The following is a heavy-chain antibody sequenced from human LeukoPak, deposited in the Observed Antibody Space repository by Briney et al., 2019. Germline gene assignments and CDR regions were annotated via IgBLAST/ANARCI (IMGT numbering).Heavy chain of an antibody. V-gene: IGHV3-30-3*01. CDR1: GFTFSSYA. Sequence: GGSLRLSCAASGFTFSSYAMHWVRQAPGKGLEWVAVISYDGSNKYYADSVKGRFTISRDNSKNTLYLQMNSLRAEDTAVYYCAREEVGSSSPLGGLDYWGQGTQVTVSS. D-gene: IGHD6-13*01. CDR3: AREEVGSSSPLGGLDY. J-gene: IGHJ4*02. CDR2: ISYDGSNK.